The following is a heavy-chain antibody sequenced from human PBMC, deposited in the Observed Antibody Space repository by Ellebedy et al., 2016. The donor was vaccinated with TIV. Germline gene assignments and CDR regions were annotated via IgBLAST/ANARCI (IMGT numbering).Heavy chain of an antibody. CDR2: IHPSDSDT. Sequence: GESLKISCKISGYNFSNNWISWVRQQPGKGLEWMGRIHPSDSDTDYRPSFRGHVTMSVDKSISFAFLQCRSLHASDTAMYYCARRGDSDFDPWGQGTVVTVSP. CDR1: GYNFSNNW. D-gene: IGHD4-17*01. CDR3: ARRGDSDFDP. V-gene: IGHV5-10-1*01. J-gene: IGHJ5*02.